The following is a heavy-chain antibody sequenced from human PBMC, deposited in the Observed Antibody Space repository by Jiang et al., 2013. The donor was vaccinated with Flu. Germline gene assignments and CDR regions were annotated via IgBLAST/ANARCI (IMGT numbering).Heavy chain of an antibody. CDR1: GYTFTKFA. CDR2: IHPGNGNT. D-gene: IGHD1/OR15-1a*01. Sequence: TSGYTFTKFAIHWVRQAPGQRLEWMGWIHPGNGNTKYSQKFQGRVTITSDTSASTVYMELSGLRSEDTAVYFCARDDGTTWLQDSWGQGTLVTVSS. J-gene: IGHJ4*02. CDR3: ARDDGTTWLQDS. V-gene: IGHV1-3*01.